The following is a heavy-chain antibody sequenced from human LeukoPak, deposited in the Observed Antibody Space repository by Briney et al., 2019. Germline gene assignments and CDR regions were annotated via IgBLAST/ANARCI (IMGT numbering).Heavy chain of an antibody. J-gene: IGHJ4*02. CDR3: ARDLYGSGMDD. CDR2: IYSDGRT. Sequence: GGSLRLSCAVSGFTVSTNYMSWVRQAPGKGMEWVSIIYSDGRTHYTDSVKGRFSISRDHSNNTLYLQMNSLRAEDTAMYFCARDLYGSGMDDWGQGTLVSVSS. CDR1: GFTVSTNY. V-gene: IGHV3-53*01. D-gene: IGHD3-10*01.